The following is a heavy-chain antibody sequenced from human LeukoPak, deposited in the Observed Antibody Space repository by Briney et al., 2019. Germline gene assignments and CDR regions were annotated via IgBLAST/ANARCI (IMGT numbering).Heavy chain of an antibody. CDR2: IYPGDSDT. V-gene: IGHV5-51*01. CDR3: ARRGIVATIIDY. Sequence: GESLQISCEGAGSIFTSYWIGWGRQLPGKGLEWMGIIYPGDSDTRYSPSFQGQVTISADKSISTAYLQWSSLKASDTAMYYCARRGIVATIIDYWGQGTLVTVSS. CDR1: GSIFTSYW. J-gene: IGHJ4*02. D-gene: IGHD5-12*01.